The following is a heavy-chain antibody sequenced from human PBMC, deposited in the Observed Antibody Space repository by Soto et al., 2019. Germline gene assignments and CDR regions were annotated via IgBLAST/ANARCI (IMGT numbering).Heavy chain of an antibody. J-gene: IGHJ5*02. D-gene: IGHD3-22*01. CDR1: GGTFSSYA. Sequence: GASVKFSCKASGGTFSSYAISWLRQAPGQGLEWMGGIIPIFGTANYAQKFQGRVTITADESTSTAYMELSSLRSEDTAVYYCARDGYDSNPGPWGQGTLVTVSS. CDR3: ARDGYDSNPGP. V-gene: IGHV1-69*13. CDR2: IIPIFGTA.